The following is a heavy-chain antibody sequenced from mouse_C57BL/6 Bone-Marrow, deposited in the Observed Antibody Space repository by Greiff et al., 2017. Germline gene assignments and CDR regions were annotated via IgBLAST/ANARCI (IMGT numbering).Heavy chain of an antibody. CDR1: GYTFTSYW. CDR2: IDPSDSYT. V-gene: IGHV1-69*01. D-gene: IGHD3-3*01. CDR3: AGGWAWFAY. Sequence: QVQLQQPGAELVMPGASVKLSCKASGYTFTSYWMHWVKQRPGQGLEWIGEIDPSDSYTNYNQKVKGKSTLTVDKSSSTAYMQLSSLTSEDSAVYYCAGGWAWFAYWGQGTLVTVSA. J-gene: IGHJ3*01.